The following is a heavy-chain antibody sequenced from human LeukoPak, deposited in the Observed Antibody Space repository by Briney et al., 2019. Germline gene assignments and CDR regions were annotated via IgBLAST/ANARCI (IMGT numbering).Heavy chain of an antibody. CDR3: TTGAHGLHAFNV. CDR1: GFAFSNAW. Sequence: GGSLRLSCAASGFAFSNAWMHWVRQAPGKGLEWVGRITTKSGGETTEYAAPVKGRFTVSRDDSVNTVFLQMSTLKTEDTAVYYCTTGAHGLHAFNVWGQGTMVTVSS. V-gene: IGHV3-15*01. J-gene: IGHJ3*01. CDR2: ITTKSGGETT. D-gene: IGHD2-8*01.